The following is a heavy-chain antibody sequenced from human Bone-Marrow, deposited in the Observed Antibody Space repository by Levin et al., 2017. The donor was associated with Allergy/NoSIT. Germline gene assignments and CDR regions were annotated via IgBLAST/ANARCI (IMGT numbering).Heavy chain of an antibody. CDR2: IIPIFGTA. D-gene: IGHD3-22*01. CDR1: GGTFSIYA. V-gene: IGHV1-69*13. J-gene: IGHJ6*02. Sequence: SVKVSCKASGGTFSIYAISWVRQAPGQGLEWMGGIIPIFGTANYAQKVQSRVTSTADESTSTAYMELSSLRSEDTAVYYCASGTYYDSSAPRYYYGLDFWGQGTTVTVPS. CDR3: ASGTYYDSSAPRYYYGLDF.